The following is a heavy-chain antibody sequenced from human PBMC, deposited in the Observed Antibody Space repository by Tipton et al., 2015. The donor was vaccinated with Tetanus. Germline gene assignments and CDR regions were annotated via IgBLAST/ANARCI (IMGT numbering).Heavy chain of an antibody. CDR3: ARDGSSWYEGSDGYFDY. CDR2: IIPIFGTA. J-gene: IGHJ4*02. Sequence: QVQLVQSGAEVKKTGSSVKVSCKASGGTFSSYAISWVRQAPGQGLEWMGGIIPIFGTANYAQKFQGRVTITADESTSTAYMELSSRRSEDRAVYYCARDGSSWYEGSDGYFDYWGQGTLVTVSS. D-gene: IGHD6-13*01. V-gene: IGHV1-69*01. CDR1: GGTFSSYA.